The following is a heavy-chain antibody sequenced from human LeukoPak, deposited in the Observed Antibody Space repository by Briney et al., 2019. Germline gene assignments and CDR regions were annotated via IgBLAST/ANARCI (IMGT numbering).Heavy chain of an antibody. CDR3: ARGSEDYYYYGMDV. CDR1: GGSFSGYY. V-gene: IGHV4-34*01. Sequence: PSETLSLTCAVYGGSFSGYYWSWIRQPPGKGLEWIGEINHSGSTNYNPSLKSRVTISVDTSENQFSLKLSSVTAADTAVYYCARGSEDYYYYGMDVWGQGTTVTGSS. CDR2: INHSGST. J-gene: IGHJ6*02.